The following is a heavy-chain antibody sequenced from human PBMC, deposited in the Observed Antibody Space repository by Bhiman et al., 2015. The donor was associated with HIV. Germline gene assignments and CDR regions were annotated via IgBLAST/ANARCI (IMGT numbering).Heavy chain of an antibody. V-gene: IGHV3-48*03. D-gene: IGHD5-24*01. CDR2: ISSSGSTI. CDR1: GFTFSRYE. CDR3: AREEMYHFDY. Sequence: EVQLVESGGGLVQPGGSLRLSCAASGFTFSRYEMNWVRQAPGKGLEWVSYISSSGSTIYYADSVKGRFTISRDNAKKSLYLQMNSLRAEDTAVYYCAREEMYHFDYWGQGTLVTVS. J-gene: IGHJ4*02.